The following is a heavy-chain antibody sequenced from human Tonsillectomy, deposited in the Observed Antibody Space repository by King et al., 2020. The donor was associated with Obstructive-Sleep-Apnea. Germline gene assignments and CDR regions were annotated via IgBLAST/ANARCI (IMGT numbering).Heavy chain of an antibody. V-gene: IGHV5-10-1*01. CDR1: GYSFTNDW. CDR2: IDPSDSST. D-gene: IGHD5-18*01. Sequence: QLVQSGAEVKKPGESLRISCKASGYSFTNDWINWARQMPGKGLECVGGIDPSDSSTTCNPSFQGHVTSSADKSITTAYLQCSILKASDTAMYYCARQDRGYSYGYDYWGQGTLVTVSS. J-gene: IGHJ4*02. CDR3: ARQDRGYSYGYDY.